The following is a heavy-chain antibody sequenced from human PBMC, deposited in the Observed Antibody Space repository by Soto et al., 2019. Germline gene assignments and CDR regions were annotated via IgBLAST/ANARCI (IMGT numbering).Heavy chain of an antibody. V-gene: IGHV4-30-2*01. CDR3: ARGKVVAAQN. Sequence: QLQLQESGSGLVKPSQTLSLTCAVSGGSISSGGYSWSWIRQPPGKGLEWIGYIYHSGSTYYNPFLKSRVTLSVDRSKNQFSLKLSSVTAAATAVYYCARGKVVAAQNWGEGTLVTVSS. CDR1: GGSISSGGYS. CDR2: IYHSGST. J-gene: IGHJ4*02. D-gene: IGHD2-15*01.